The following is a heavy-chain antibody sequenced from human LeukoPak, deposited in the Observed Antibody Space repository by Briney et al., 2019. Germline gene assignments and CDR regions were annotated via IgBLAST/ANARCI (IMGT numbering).Heavy chain of an antibody. CDR3: ASMRGGYSYGLGEYFDY. J-gene: IGHJ4*02. CDR2: IYYSGST. Sequence: SETLSLTCTVSGGSIRSSYYYWGWIRQPPGKGLEWIGSIYYSGSTYYNPSLKSRVTISVDTSKNQFSLKLSSVTAADTAVYYCASMRGGYSYGLGEYFDYWGQGTLVTVSS. D-gene: IGHD5-18*01. CDR1: GGSIRSSYYY. V-gene: IGHV4-39*01.